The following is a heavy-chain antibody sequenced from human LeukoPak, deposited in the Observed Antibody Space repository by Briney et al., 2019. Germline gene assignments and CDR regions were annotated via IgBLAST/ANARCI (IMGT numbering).Heavy chain of an antibody. CDR1: GFTVSTNY. J-gene: IGHJ6*02. CDR2: IYSGGST. V-gene: IGHV3-66*01. Sequence: GGSLRLSCAATGFTVSTNYMSWVRQAPGKGLEWVSLIYSGGSTYYAHSVKGRFTISRDHSKNTLYLQLNSLRAEDTAVYHCASQAPGGYRYGLDVWGQGTTVTVSS. CDR3: ASQAPGGYRYGLDV. D-gene: IGHD5-18*01.